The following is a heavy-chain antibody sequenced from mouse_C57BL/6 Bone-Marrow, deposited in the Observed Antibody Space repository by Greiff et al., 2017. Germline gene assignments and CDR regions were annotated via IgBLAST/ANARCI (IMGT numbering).Heavy chain of an antibody. J-gene: IGHJ2*01. D-gene: IGHD2-1*01. Sequence: VQLQQSGTVLARPGASVKMSCKTSGYTFTSYWMHWVKQRPGQGLEWIGAIYPGNSDTSYNQKFKGKAKLTAVTSASTAYMELSSLTNEDSAVYYCTIFYYGNATLGYWGQGTTLTVSS. V-gene: IGHV1-5*01. CDR1: GYTFTSYW. CDR3: TIFYYGNATLGY. CDR2: IYPGNSDT.